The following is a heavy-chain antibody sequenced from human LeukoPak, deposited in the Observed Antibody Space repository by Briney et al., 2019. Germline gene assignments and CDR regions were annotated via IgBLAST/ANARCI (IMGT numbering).Heavy chain of an antibody. CDR2: ISSDAYGK. J-gene: IGHJ4*02. D-gene: IGHD3-16*01. Sequence: GGSLRLSCAASEFTFSTYAIHWVRQAPGKGLEWVALISSDAYGKYNAASVKGRFTISRDNSKNTLSLQMNNLRPEDTAVYYCARGSGGDAYHPLDYWGQGILVTVSS. CDR3: ARGSGGDAYHPLDY. V-gene: IGHV3-30-3*01. CDR1: EFTFSTYA.